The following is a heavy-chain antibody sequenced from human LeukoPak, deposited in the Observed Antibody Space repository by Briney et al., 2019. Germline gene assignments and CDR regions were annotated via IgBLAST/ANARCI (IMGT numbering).Heavy chain of an antibody. D-gene: IGHD6-13*01. CDR1: GFTFSTFA. CDR3: ARFIAAPYYFDY. CDR2: ISSSRSYI. J-gene: IGHJ4*02. Sequence: GGSLRFSCAASGFTFSTFAMIWVRQAPGKGLEWVSFISSSRSYIYYADSVKGRFTISRDNAKNSLYLQMNSLRAEDTAVYYCARFIAAPYYFDYWGRGTLVTVSS. V-gene: IGHV3-21*01.